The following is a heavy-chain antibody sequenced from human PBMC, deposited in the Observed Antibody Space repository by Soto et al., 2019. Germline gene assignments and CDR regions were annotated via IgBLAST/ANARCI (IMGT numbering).Heavy chain of an antibody. D-gene: IGHD2-15*01. CDR2: IKQDGSEK. CDR3: ARGRCSGGSCYSDYYYGMDV. J-gene: IGHJ6*02. CDR1: GFTFSSYW. Sequence: GSLRLSCAASGFTFSSYWMSWVRQAPGKGLEWVANIKQDGSEKYYVDSVKGRFTISRDNAKNSLYLQMNSLRAEDTAVYYCARGRCSGGSCYSDYYYGMDVWGQGTTVTVSS. V-gene: IGHV3-7*01.